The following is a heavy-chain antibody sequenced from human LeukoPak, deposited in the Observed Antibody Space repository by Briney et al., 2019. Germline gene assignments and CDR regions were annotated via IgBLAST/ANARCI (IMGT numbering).Heavy chain of an antibody. CDR1: GFAFSSYA. CDR2: ISYDGSNK. Sequence: GGSLRLSCAASGFAFSSYAMHWVRQAPGKGLEWVAVISYDGSNKYYADSVKGRFTISRDNSKNTLYLQMNSLRAEDTAVYYCASDSAAARTRPVLDYWGQGTLVTVSS. D-gene: IGHD2-2*01. CDR3: ASDSAAARTRPVLDY. V-gene: IGHV3-30*04. J-gene: IGHJ4*02.